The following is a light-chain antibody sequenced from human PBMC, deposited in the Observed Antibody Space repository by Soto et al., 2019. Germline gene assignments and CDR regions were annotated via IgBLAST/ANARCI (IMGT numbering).Light chain of an antibody. J-gene: IGKJ4*01. CDR2: GAS. CDR3: QQYGNSPHT. Sequence: DIQMTQSPSTLSASVGDRVTITCRASQSISSWLAWYQQKPGKAPKLLIYGASNRATGVPDRFSGSGSGTDFTLTISRLEPEDFAVYYCQQYGNSPHTFGGGTKVEI. V-gene: IGKV1-5*01. CDR1: QSISSW.